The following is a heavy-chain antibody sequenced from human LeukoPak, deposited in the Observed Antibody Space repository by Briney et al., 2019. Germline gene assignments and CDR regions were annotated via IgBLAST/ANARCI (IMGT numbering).Heavy chain of an antibody. CDR3: AKDLWGARYSSSRGGGY. V-gene: IGHV3-30*18. D-gene: IGHD6-13*01. J-gene: IGHJ4*02. Sequence: HPGGSLRLSCAASGFTFSSYGMHWVRQAPGKGLEWVAVISYDGSNKYYADSVKGRFTISRDNSKNTLYLQMNSLRAEDTAVYYCAKDLWGARYSSSRGGGYWGQGTLVTVSS. CDR2: ISYDGSNK. CDR1: GFTFSSYG.